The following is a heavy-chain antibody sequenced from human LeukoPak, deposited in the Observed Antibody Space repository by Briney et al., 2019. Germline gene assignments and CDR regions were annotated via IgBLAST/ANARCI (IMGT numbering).Heavy chain of an antibody. V-gene: IGHV3-23*01. CDR3: AKAGSIRFDY. CDR1: GFTFSNSA. CDR2: ISGSGGNT. J-gene: IGHJ4*02. Sequence: GGSLRLSCAPSGFTFSNSAMSWVRQAPGKGLERASGISGSGGNTYYADSVKGRFTISRDNSKNTLYLQMNSLRAEDTAVYYCAKAGSIRFDYWGQGTLVTVSS. D-gene: IGHD1-26*01.